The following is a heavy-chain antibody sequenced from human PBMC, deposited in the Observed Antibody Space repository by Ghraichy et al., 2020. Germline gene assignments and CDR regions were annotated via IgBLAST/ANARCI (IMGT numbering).Heavy chain of an antibody. J-gene: IGHJ4*02. Sequence: GGSLRLSCAASGFTFSSYAMSWVRQAPGKGLEWVSAISGSGGSTYYADSVKGRFTISRDKSKNTLFLQMSSLRAEDTAVYYCARSGSYGGAVDYWGQGTLVTVSS. V-gene: IGHV3-23*01. CDR1: GFTFSSYA. CDR2: ISGSGGST. D-gene: IGHD1-26*01. CDR3: ARSGSYGGAVDY.